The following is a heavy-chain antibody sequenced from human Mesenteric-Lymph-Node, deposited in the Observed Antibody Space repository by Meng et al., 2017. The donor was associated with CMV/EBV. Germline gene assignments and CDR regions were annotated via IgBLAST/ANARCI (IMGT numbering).Heavy chain of an antibody. CDR1: GYTFTGYY. CDR2: ISAYNGNT. J-gene: IGHJ6*02. Sequence: ASVKVSCKASGYTFTGYYMHWVRQAPGQGLEWMGWISAYNGNTNYAQKFQGRVTMTTDTSTSTAYMELRNLRSDDTAVYYCASSVASTSSFGGYFYHDMDVWGQGTTVTVSS. CDR3: ASSVASTSSFGGYFYHDMDV. V-gene: IGHV1-18*04. D-gene: IGHD2-2*01.